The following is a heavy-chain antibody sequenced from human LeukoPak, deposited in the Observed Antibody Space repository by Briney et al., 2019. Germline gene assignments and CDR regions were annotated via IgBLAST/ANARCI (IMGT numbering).Heavy chain of an antibody. CDR1: GFTFSDYW. J-gene: IGHJ4*02. CDR3: ARKIYGSGTYEDY. D-gene: IGHD3-10*01. CDR2: IYSDNST. V-gene: IGHV3-53*01. Sequence: GGSLRLSCAASGFTFSDYWMTWVRQAPGKGLEWVSAIYSDNSTYYLASVKGRFTISRDSSKNTLHLQMNSLRAEDTAVYYCARKIYGSGTYEDYWGQGTLVTVSS.